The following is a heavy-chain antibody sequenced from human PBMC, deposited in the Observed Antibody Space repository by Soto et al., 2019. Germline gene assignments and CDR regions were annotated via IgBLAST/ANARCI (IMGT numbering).Heavy chain of an antibody. CDR1: GYTFTSYG. CDR2: ISAYNGNT. J-gene: IGHJ4*02. D-gene: IGHD4-17*01. V-gene: IGHV1-18*01. Sequence: QVQLVQSGAEVKKPGASVKVSCKASGYTFTSYGISWVRQAPGQGLEWMGWISAYNGNTNYAQKLQGRVTMTTDTSTGTAYMERRSLGSADTAVYYCAGDEIGDPGVYWGQGTLVTVSS. CDR3: AGDEIGDPGVY.